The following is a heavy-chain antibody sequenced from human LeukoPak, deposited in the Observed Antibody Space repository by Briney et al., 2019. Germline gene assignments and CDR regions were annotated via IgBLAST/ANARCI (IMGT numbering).Heavy chain of an antibody. CDR2: IGGSSGRT. J-gene: IGHJ4*02. CDR1: GFTFNSYV. D-gene: IGHD6-19*01. CDR3: AKDLVSGDWYWRGFDS. Sequence: PGGSPRLSCAASGFTFNSYVMSWVRQAPGKGLEWVSAIGGSSGRTYYADSVRGRFTISRDNSKNTVYLQLNSLRGEDTAVYYCAKDLVSGDWYWRGFDSWGQGTLVTVSS. V-gene: IGHV3-23*01.